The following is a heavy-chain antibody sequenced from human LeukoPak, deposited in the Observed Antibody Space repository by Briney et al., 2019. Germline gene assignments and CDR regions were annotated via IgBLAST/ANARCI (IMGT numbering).Heavy chain of an antibody. J-gene: IGHJ4*02. V-gene: IGHV4-38-2*02. Sequence: SETLSLTCTVSGYSISSGYYWGWIRQPPGKGLEWIGEINHSGSTNYNPSLKSRVTISVDTSKNQFSLKLSSVTAADTAVYYCARGLEGYGSGSWGQGTLVTVSS. CDR1: GYSISSGYY. D-gene: IGHD3-10*01. CDR3: ARGLEGYGSGS. CDR2: INHSGST.